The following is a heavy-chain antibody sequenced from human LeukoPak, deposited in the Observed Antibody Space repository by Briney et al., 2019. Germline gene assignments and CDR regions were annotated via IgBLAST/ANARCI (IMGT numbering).Heavy chain of an antibody. CDR2: IRYDGSIK. CDR3: ANYDFWSGQRAFDI. Sequence: GGSLRLSCAASGFTFSSYGMHWVRQAPGKGLEWVAFIRYDGSIKYYADSVKGRFTISRDNSKNTLYLQMNSLRAEDTAVYYCANYDFWSGQRAFDIWGQGTMVTVSS. D-gene: IGHD3-3*01. CDR1: GFTFSSYG. V-gene: IGHV3-30*02. J-gene: IGHJ3*02.